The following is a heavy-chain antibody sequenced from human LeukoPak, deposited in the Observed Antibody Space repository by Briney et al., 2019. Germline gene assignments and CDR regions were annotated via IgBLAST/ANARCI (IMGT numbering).Heavy chain of an antibody. Sequence: GGSLRLSCAASGFTSSAYDMHWVRQITGGGLEWVSTSGTVGDTFYSDSVKGRFTISRENAKNSVHLQMNSLRVEDSAIYFCVRAAMPYIINGRRFDYWGQGTLVTISS. V-gene: IGHV3-13*04. D-gene: IGHD2-2*01. CDR1: GFTSSAYD. J-gene: IGHJ4*02. CDR2: SGTVGDT. CDR3: VRAAMPYIINGRRFDY.